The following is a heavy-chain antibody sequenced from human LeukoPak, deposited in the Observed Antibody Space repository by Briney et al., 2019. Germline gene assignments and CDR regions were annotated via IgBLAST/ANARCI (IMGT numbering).Heavy chain of an antibody. CDR1: GGSISSYY. D-gene: IGHD2-15*01. CDR2: IYYSGST. J-gene: IGHJ6*03. Sequence: SETLSLTCTVSGGSISSYYWSWIRQPPGKGLEWIGYIYYSGSTNYNPSLKSRVTIPVDTSKNQFSLKLSSVTAADTAVYYCARTLGYCSGGSCYFGYYYYYMDVWGKGTTVTISS. V-gene: IGHV4-59*01. CDR3: ARTLGYCSGGSCYFGYYYYYMDV.